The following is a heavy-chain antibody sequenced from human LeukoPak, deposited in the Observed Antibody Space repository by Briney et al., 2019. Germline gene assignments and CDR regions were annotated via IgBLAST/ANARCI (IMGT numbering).Heavy chain of an antibody. Sequence: GGSLRLSCAASGFTFSSYSMNWVRQAPGKGLEWVSSISSSSSYIYYADSVKGRFTTSRDNAKDSLYLQMNSLRVEDTAVYYCAREGQPGYANRYPDYWGPGTLVTVSS. CDR2: ISSSSSYI. CDR3: AREGQPGYANRYPDY. D-gene: IGHD3-9*01. V-gene: IGHV3-21*01. J-gene: IGHJ4*02. CDR1: GFTFSSYS.